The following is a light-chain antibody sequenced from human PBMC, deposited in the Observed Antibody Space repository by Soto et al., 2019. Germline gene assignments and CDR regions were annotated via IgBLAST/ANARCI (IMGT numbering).Light chain of an antibody. V-gene: IGKV3-15*01. CDR3: QQYNNWHPLT. Sequence: EIVMTQSPGTPSLSPGERATLSCRARQSVSSSYLAWYQQKPGQAPRLLIYGASTRATGIPARFSGSGSGTEFTLTISSLQSEDFAVYYCQQYNNWHPLTFGGGT. J-gene: IGKJ4*01. CDR1: QSVSSSY. CDR2: GAS.